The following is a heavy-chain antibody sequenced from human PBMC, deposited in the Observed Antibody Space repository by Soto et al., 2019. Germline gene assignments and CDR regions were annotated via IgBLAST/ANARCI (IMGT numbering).Heavy chain of an antibody. CDR1: GASITTYY. Sequence: SETLSLTCDVSGASITTYYWSWIRQAPGKGLEWIGNVYHTGSTDYNSSLRSRVTISVDTSKNQFSLKLSSVTAADTAVYYCARGQIVVVVAATSGVWFDPWGQGTLVTVSS. V-gene: IGHV4-59*12. D-gene: IGHD2-15*01. CDR2: VYHTGST. J-gene: IGHJ5*02. CDR3: ARGQIVVVVAATSGVWFDP.